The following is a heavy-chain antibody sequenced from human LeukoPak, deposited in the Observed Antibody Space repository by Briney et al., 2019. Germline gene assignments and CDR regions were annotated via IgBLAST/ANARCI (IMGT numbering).Heavy chain of an antibody. CDR1: GYTFTGYY. CDR2: INPNSGGT. J-gene: IGHJ5*02. Sequence: GASVKVSCKASGYTFTGYYMHWVRQAPGQGLEWMGWINPNSGGTNYAQKFQGRVTMTRDTSISTAYMELSRLRSDDTAVYYRARDPVLLWFGELPGNWFDPWGQGTLVTVSS. CDR3: ARDPVLLWFGELPGNWFDP. D-gene: IGHD3-10*01. V-gene: IGHV1-2*02.